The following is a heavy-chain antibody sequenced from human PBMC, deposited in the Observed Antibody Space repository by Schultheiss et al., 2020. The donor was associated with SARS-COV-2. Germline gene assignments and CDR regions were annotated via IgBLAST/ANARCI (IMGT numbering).Heavy chain of an antibody. CDR3: TTSGYSVYYYYYGMDV. J-gene: IGHJ6*02. Sequence: GGSLRLSCAASGFTVSDAWMGWVRQAPGKGLEWVGRIKSKTDGGTTDYAAPVKGRFTISRDDSKNTLYLQMNSLKTEDTAVYYCTTSGYSVYYYYYGMDVWGQGTTVTVSS. CDR1: GFTVSDAW. CDR2: IKSKTDGGTT. V-gene: IGHV3-15*01. D-gene: IGHD2-15*01.